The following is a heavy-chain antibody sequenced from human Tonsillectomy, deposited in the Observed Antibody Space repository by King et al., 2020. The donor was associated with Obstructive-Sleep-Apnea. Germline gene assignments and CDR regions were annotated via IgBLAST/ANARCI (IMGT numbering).Heavy chain of an antibody. J-gene: IGHJ6*02. CDR2: ISSSSSYL. CDR1: GFTFSSYS. CDR3: ARGEGVITASYYYGMDV. V-gene: IGHV3-21*01. D-gene: IGHD3-22*01. Sequence: VQLVESGGGLVKPGGSLRLSCAASGFTFSSYSMNWVRQAPGKGLEWVSSISSSSSYLYYADSVKGRFTISRDNAKNSLYLQMNSLRAEDTAVYYCARGEGVITASYYYGMDVWGQGTTVTVSS.